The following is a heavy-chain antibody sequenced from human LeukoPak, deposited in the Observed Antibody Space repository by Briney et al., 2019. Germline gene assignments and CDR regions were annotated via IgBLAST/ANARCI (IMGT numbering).Heavy chain of an antibody. D-gene: IGHD2-21*02. Sequence: GGSLRLSCAASGFTFSSYEMNWVRQAPGKGLEWVSYISSSGSTIYYADSVEGRFTISRDNAKNSLYLQMNSLRAEDTAVYYCASTYVVVTAVHDAFHIWGQGTMVTVSS. J-gene: IGHJ3*02. CDR1: GFTFSSYE. CDR2: ISSSGSTI. CDR3: ASTYVVVTAVHDAFHI. V-gene: IGHV3-48*03.